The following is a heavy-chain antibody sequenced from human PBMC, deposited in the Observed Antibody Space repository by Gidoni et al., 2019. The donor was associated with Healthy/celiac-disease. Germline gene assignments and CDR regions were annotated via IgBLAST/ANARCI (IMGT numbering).Heavy chain of an antibody. V-gene: IGHV1-69*01. J-gene: IGHJ4*02. CDR3: ATGGDHYGGNPAGYYFDY. D-gene: IGHD4-17*01. Sequence: QTQLVQSGAEVNKPGSSVKVSCKASGGTFSRCAISWVRQAPRHGLEWLGGIIPIFGTANYAQKFQGRVTITADESTSTAYMELSSLRSEDTAVYYCATGGDHYGGNPAGYYFDYWGQGTLVTVSS. CDR1: GGTFSRCA. CDR2: IIPIFGTA.